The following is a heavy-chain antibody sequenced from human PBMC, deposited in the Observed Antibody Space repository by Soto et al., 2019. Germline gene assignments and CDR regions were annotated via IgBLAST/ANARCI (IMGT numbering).Heavy chain of an antibody. J-gene: IGHJ6*02. Sequence: SVKVSCKASGGTFSSYAISWVRQAPGQGLEWMGGIIPIFGTANYAQKFQGRVTITADKSTSAAYMELSSLRSEDTAVYYCARGRVVVVAATPENYYYGMDVWGQGTTVTVSS. D-gene: IGHD2-15*01. CDR1: GGTFSSYA. V-gene: IGHV1-69*06. CDR3: ARGRVVVVAATPENYYYGMDV. CDR2: IIPIFGTA.